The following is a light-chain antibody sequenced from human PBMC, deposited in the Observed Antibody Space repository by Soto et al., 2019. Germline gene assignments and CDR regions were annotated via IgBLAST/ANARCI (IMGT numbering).Light chain of an antibody. Sequence: QSVLTQPDSVSGSPGQSITISCTGTSSDVGGYNYVSWYQQHPGKAPKLMIYEVSNWPSGVSNRFSGSKSGNTASLTISGLQAEDEADYYYSSYTSSSTLSFGTGTKVTVL. CDR3: SSYTSSSTLS. CDR2: EVS. J-gene: IGLJ1*01. V-gene: IGLV2-14*01. CDR1: SSDVGGYNY.